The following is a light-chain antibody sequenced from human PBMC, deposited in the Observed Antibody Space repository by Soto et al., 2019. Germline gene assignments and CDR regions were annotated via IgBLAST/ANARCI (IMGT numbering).Light chain of an antibody. CDR1: QSVSSY. CDR2: DAS. J-gene: IGKJ4*01. Sequence: EIVLTQSPATLSWSPGERATLSCRASQSVSSYLAWYQQKPGQAPRLLIYDASNRATGIPARFSGSGSGTDFTLTISSLEPEDFAVYYCQQRSNWPPITFGGGTKVDIK. V-gene: IGKV3-11*01. CDR3: QQRSNWPPIT.